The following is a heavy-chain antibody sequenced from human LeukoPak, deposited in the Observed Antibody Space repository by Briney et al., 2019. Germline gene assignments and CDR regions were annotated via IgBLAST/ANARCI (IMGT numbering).Heavy chain of an antibody. V-gene: IGHV3-66*01. CDR2: IYAAGNT. J-gene: IGHJ5*02. CDR3: ARAIQYRFDP. Sequence: QTGGSLRLSCAASGFTVSSNYVSWVSQGPGKGLEWVSVIYAAGNTYYADSVKGRFTISRDNSKNTLYLQMSSLRAEDTAVYYCARAIQYRFDPWGQGTLVTVSS. CDR1: GFTVSSNY. D-gene: IGHD2/OR15-2a*01.